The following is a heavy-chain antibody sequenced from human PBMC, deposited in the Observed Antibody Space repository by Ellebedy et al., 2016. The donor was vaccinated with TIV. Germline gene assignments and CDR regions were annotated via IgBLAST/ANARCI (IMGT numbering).Heavy chain of an antibody. CDR1: GFTFSNYW. J-gene: IGHJ4*02. CDR2: ITTDGTST. V-gene: IGHV3-74*01. Sequence: PGGSLRLSCEASGFTFSNYWMHWVRQAPGKGLVWVSRITTDGTSTTYADSVKGRFTISRDNAKNTLYLQMNSQRAEDTAVYYCARNRFCSGGDCYALGYWGQGTLVTVSS. CDR3: ARNRFCSGGDCYALGY. D-gene: IGHD2-15*01.